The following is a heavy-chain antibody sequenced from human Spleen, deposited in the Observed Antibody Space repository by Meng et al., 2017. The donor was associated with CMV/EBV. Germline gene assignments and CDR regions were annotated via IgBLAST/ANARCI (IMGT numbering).Heavy chain of an antibody. CDR3: ASRGPRRAFDI. CDR2: ISYSGIT. V-gene: IGHV4-39*07. Sequence: GSLRLSCTVSGGSISTSSYYWGWIRQPPGEGLEWIGSISYSGITNYNPSLKSRVTISVDTSENQFSLKLSSVTAADTAVYYCASRGPRRAFDIWGQGTMVTVSS. J-gene: IGHJ3*02. D-gene: IGHD1-14*01. CDR1: GGSISTSSYY.